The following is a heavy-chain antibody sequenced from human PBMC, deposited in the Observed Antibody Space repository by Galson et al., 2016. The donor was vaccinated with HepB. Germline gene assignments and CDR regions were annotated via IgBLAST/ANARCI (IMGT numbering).Heavy chain of an antibody. CDR1: GFTFSNYG. V-gene: IGHV3-33*06. J-gene: IGHJ4*02. Sequence: LRLSCAASGFTFSNYGMHWVRQAPGKGLEWVAVIWYDGSIKYYVDSVKGRFTISRDNSKNTVYLQMNSLRAEDTAVYYCAKDPYGSYIYYFDYWGQGTLVTVSS. CDR2: IWYDGSIK. CDR3: AKDPYGSYIYYFDY. D-gene: IGHD1-26*01.